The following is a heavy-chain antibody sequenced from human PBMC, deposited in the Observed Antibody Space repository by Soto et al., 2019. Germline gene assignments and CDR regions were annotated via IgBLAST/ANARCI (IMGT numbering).Heavy chain of an antibody. Sequence: QITLKESGPTLVKPTQTLTLTCTFSGFSLSTSGVGVGWIRQPPGKALEWLALIYWDDDKRYSPSLKSRLTITKDTSKNQVVLTMTNMDPVDTATYYCAHRRVGAAQHPSYSGMDVWGQGTTVTVSS. CDR3: AHRRVGAAQHPSYSGMDV. CDR1: GFSLSTSGVG. CDR2: IYWDDDK. D-gene: IGHD1-26*01. J-gene: IGHJ6*02. V-gene: IGHV2-5*02.